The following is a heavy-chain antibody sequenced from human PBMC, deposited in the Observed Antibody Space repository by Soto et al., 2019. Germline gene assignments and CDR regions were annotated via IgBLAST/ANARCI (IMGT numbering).Heavy chain of an antibody. CDR3: ASSSPGYCSSTSCYEGFRNYFDY. Sequence: QVQLQQWGAGLLKPSETLSLTCAVYGGSFSGYYWSWIRQPPGKGLEWIGEINHSGSTNYNPSLKSRVAISVDTSKQQFSLKLRSVTAADTAVYYCASSSPGYCSSTSCYEGFRNYFDYWGQGTLVTVSS. D-gene: IGHD2-2*01. V-gene: IGHV4-34*01. CDR1: GGSFSGYY. J-gene: IGHJ4*02. CDR2: INHSGST.